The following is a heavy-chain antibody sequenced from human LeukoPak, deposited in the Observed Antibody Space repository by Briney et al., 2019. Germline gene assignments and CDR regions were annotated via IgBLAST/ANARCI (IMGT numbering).Heavy chain of an antibody. D-gene: IGHD3-22*01. CDR1: GFTFSSYT. V-gene: IGHV3-21*05. Sequence: GGSLRLSCAASGFTFSSYTMHWIRQAPGKGLEWVSYISSSSSYTNYADSVKGRFTISRDNAKNSLYLQMNSLRAEDTAVYYCARTSSGLYYFDYWGQGTLVTVSS. J-gene: IGHJ4*02. CDR2: ISSSSSYT. CDR3: ARTSSGLYYFDY.